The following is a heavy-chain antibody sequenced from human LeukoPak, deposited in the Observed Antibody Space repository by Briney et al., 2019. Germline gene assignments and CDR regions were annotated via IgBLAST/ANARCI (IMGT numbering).Heavy chain of an antibody. V-gene: IGHV3-23*01. J-gene: IGHJ4*02. CDR3: AKDRYYASSGHLEGDYFYY. D-gene: IGHD3-22*01. CDR2: LGGSGGST. CDR1: GVAFSGFA. Sequence: GGSLRLSCAASGVAFSGFAVSCGPEAQGPGLEGCSDLGGSGGSTYYADSVKGRFTISRDNSKTSLYLQMNSLRAEDTAVYYCAKDRYYASSGHLEGDYFYYWGQGTLVTVSS.